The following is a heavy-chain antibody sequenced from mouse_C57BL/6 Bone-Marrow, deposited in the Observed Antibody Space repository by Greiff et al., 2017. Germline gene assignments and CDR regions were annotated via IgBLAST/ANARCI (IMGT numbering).Heavy chain of an antibody. CDR1: GYTFTSYW. Sequence: QVQLQQSGAELVKPGASVKLSCKASGYTFTSYWMHWVKQRPGPGLEWIGMIHPNSGSTNYNEKFKSKATLTVDKSSSTAYMQLSSLTSEDSAVYYCANYGSSPYWYFDVWGTGTTVTVSS. D-gene: IGHD1-1*01. J-gene: IGHJ1*03. CDR3: ANYGSSPYWYFDV. V-gene: IGHV1-64*01. CDR2: IHPNSGST.